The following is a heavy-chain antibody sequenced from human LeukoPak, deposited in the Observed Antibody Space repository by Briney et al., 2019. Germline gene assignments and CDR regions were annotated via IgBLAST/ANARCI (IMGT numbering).Heavy chain of an antibody. V-gene: IGHV4-39*07. Sequence: PSETLSLTCTVSGGSISSSSYYWGWIRQPPGKGLEWIGSIYTSGSTNYNPSLKSRVTISVDTSKSQFSLKLSSVTAADTAVYYCASQYYGSGALGGWFDPWGQGTLVTVSS. CDR2: IYTSGST. CDR1: GGSISSSSYY. J-gene: IGHJ5*02. CDR3: ASQYYGSGALGGWFDP. D-gene: IGHD3-10*01.